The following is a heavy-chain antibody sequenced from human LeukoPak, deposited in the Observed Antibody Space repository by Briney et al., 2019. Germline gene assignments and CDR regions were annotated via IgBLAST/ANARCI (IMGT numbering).Heavy chain of an antibody. CDR3: ARDQSARDYYYMDV. D-gene: IGHD3-3*01. CDR1: GFTLSSHG. J-gene: IGHJ6*03. V-gene: IGHV3-30*03. CDR2: ISYDGGNK. Sequence: GRSLRLSCVASGFTLSSHGIHWVRQAPGKGLEWVAVISYDGGNKFYADSVRGRFTVSRDNSKNTLYLEMNNLRAEDTAVYYCARDQSARDYYYMDVWGKGTTVTVSS.